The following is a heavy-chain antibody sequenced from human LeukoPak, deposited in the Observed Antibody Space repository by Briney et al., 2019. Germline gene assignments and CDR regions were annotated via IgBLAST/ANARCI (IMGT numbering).Heavy chain of an antibody. CDR3: ARAMSTFGGVRNYFDS. Sequence: SETLSLTCTVSGGSISSYYWSWIRQPPGKGLEWIGYIYYSGSTNYNPSLKSRVTISVDTSKNQFSLKLSSVTAADTAVYYCARAMSTFGGVRNYFDSWGQGTLVTVSS. V-gene: IGHV4-59*08. CDR1: GGSISSYY. J-gene: IGHJ4*02. CDR2: IYYSGST. D-gene: IGHD3-16*01.